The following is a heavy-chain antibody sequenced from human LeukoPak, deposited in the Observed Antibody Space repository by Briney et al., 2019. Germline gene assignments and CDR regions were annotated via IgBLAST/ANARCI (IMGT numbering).Heavy chain of an antibody. CDR2: INPTGTGT. CDR1: GYTFTGYY. CDR3: ARDNSVGDIAWWFDP. D-gene: IGHD3-10*01. J-gene: IGHJ5*02. Sequence: GASVKVSCKASGYTFTGYYMHWVRQAPGQGLEWIGLINPTGTGTLYAQKFQGRVTMTRDMSTSTDYMELSSLRSEDTAVYYCARDNSVGDIAWWFDPWGQGTQVTVSS. V-gene: IGHV1-46*01.